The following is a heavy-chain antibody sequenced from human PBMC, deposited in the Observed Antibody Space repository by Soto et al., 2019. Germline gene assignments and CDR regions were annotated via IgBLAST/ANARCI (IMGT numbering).Heavy chain of an antibody. CDR2: INPSGGST. CDR3: ARSGEILFQDVETIDYYYYYGMDV. V-gene: IGHV1-46*01. CDR1: GYTFTSYY. Sequence: ASVKVSCKASGYTFTSYYMHWVRQAPGQGLEWMGIINPSGGSTSYAQKFQGRVTMTRDTSTSTVYMELSSLRSEDTAVYYCARSGEILFQDVETIDYYYYYGMDVWGQGTTVTVSS. D-gene: IGHD2-15*01. J-gene: IGHJ6*02.